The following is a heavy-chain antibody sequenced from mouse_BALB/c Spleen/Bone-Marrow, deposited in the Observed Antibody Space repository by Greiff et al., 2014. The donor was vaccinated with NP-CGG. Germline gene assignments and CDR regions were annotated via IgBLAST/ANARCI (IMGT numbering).Heavy chain of an antibody. CDR2: IDPANGNT. CDR1: GFNIKDTY. D-gene: IGHD1-1*01. CDR3: APYYYGSSQYAY. V-gene: IGHV14-3*02. Sequence: DVKLQESGAELVKPGASVKLSCTASGFNIKDTYMHWVKQRPEQGLEWIGRIDPANGNTKYDPKFRGKATITADTSSNTAYLQLSSLTSEDTAVYYCAPYYYGSSQYAYWGQGTLVTVSA. J-gene: IGHJ3*01.